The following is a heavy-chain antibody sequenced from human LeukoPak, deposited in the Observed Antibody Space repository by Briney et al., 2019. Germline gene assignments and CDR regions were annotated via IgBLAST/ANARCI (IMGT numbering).Heavy chain of an antibody. CDR3: AKEPKSYSSSWYMHY. CDR1: GFTFSSYG. V-gene: IGHV3-30*02. CDR2: IRYDGSNK. J-gene: IGHJ4*02. D-gene: IGHD6-13*01. Sequence: GGSLRLSCAASGFTFSSYGMHWVRQAPGKGLEWVAFIRYDGSNKYYADSVKGRFTISRDNSRNTLYLQMNSLRAGDTAVYYCAKEPKSYSSSWYMHYWGQGTLVTVSS.